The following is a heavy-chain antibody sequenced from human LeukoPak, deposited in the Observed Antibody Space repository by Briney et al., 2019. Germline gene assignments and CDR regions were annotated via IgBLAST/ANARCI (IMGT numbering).Heavy chain of an antibody. V-gene: IGHV1-69*06. CDR3: ARDRRMGGNSYFDY. D-gene: IGHD4-23*01. CDR2: IIPIFGTA. CDR1: GGTFSSYA. J-gene: IGHJ4*02. Sequence: GASVKVSCKASGGTFSSYAISWVRQAPGQGLEWMGRIIPIFGTANYAQKFQGRVTITADKSTSTAYMELSSLRSEDTAVYYCARDRRMGGNSYFDYWGQGTLATVSS.